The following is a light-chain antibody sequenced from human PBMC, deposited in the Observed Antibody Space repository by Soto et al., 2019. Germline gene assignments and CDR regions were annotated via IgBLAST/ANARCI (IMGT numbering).Light chain of an antibody. J-gene: IGLJ1*01. Sequence: QSALTQPPSASGSPGQSVTISCTGTSSDVGGYDFVFWYQQHPGKAPKLMIYEVNKRPPGVPDRFSGSKSGNTAPLTVSGLQAEDEAYYYCSSYAVTNTLVFGTGTKLTVL. CDR1: SSDVGGYDF. CDR3: SSYAVTNTLV. V-gene: IGLV2-8*01. CDR2: EVN.